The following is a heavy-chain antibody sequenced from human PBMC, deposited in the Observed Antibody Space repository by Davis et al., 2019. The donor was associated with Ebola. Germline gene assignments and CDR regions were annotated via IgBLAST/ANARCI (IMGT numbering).Heavy chain of an antibody. J-gene: IGHJ4*02. V-gene: IGHV1-69*04. CDR2: IIPILGIA. Sequence: SVTVSCKASGGTFSSYAISWVRQAPGQGLEWMGRIIPILGIANYAQKFQGRVTITADKSTSTAYMELSSLRSEDTAVYYCARDGYSSGWYAGIDYWGQGTLVTVSS. CDR1: GGTFSSYA. D-gene: IGHD6-19*01. CDR3: ARDGYSSGWYAGIDY.